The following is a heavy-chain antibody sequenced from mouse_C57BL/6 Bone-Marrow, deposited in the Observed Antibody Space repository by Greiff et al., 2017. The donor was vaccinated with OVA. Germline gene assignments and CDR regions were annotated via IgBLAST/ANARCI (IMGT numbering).Heavy chain of an antibody. CDR3: ARPQTAQAPFAY. V-gene: IGHV5-6*01. D-gene: IGHD3-2*02. CDR1: GFTFSSYG. CDR2: ISSGGSYT. Sequence: EVKLVESGGDLVKPGGSLKLSCAASGFTFSSYGMSWVRQTPDQRLEWVATISSGGSYTYYPDSVKGRFTIARDNAKNTLYLQMSSLKSADTAMDYCARPQTAQAPFAYWGQGTLVTVSA. J-gene: IGHJ3*01.